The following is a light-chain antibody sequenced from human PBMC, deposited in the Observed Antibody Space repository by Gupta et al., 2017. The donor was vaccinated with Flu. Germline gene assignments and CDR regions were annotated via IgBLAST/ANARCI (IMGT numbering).Light chain of an antibody. CDR3: SSYTSSSTLV. J-gene: IGLJ2*01. CDR1: SSDVGGYND. Sequence: SITISCTGTSSDVGGYNDVSWYQQHPGKAPKLMIYEVSNRPSGVSNRFAGYKSGNTASLTISGLQAEDEADYYCSSYTSSSTLVFGGGTKLTVL. CDR2: EVS. V-gene: IGLV2-14*01.